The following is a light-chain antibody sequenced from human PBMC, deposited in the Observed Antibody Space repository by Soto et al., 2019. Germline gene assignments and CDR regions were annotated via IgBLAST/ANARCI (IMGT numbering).Light chain of an antibody. CDR3: QQYGSSPYT. V-gene: IGKV3-20*01. CDR2: GAS. CDR1: QSVSSSY. Sequence: EIVLTQSPGTLSLSPGERATLSCRASQSVSSSYLAWYQQKPGQAPRLLIYGASSRATGIPDRFSGSGSGTDFTLTICRLEPEYFAVYYCQQYGSSPYTFGQVTKLEIK. J-gene: IGKJ2*01.